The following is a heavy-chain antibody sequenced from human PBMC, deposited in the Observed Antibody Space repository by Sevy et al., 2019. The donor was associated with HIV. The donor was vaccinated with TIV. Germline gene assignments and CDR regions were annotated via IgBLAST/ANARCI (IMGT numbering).Heavy chain of an antibody. J-gene: IGHJ4*02. CDR3: ARGGSSGWTYFDY. Sequence: ASVKVSCKASGYTLTNYYMHWVRQAPGQGLEWMGIINPSGGSTRNAQRFQGRVTMTRDTSTSTVYMELSSLRSEDTAVYYWARGGSSGWTYFDYWGQGTLVTVSS. CDR1: GYTLTNYY. V-gene: IGHV1-46*01. D-gene: IGHD6-19*01. CDR2: INPSGGST.